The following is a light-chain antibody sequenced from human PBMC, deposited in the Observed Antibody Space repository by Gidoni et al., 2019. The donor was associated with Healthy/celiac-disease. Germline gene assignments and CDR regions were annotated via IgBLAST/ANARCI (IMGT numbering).Light chain of an antibody. J-gene: IGKJ1*01. Sequence: DIHMTQSPSPLAASVGDRVTITCRDSQSISSWLAWYQQKPGKAPKLLIYKASSLESGVPSRFSGSGSGTDFTLTISSLQPDDFAAYYCQQYNSYSWTFGQGTKVEIK. CDR3: QQYNSYSWT. CDR1: QSISSW. CDR2: KAS. V-gene: IGKV1-5*03.